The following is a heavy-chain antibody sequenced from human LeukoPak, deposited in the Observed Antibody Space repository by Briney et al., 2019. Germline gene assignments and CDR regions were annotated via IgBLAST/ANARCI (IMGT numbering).Heavy chain of an antibody. CDR3: AREPGIAAAGVDY. Sequence: GGSLRLSCAAPGFTVSSNYMSWVRQAPGKGLEWVSVIYSGGSTYYADSVKGRFTISRDNSKNTLYLQMNSLRAEDTAVYYCAREPGIAAAGVDYWGQGTLVAVSS. V-gene: IGHV3-66*01. D-gene: IGHD6-13*01. CDR1: GFTVSSNY. J-gene: IGHJ4*02. CDR2: IYSGGST.